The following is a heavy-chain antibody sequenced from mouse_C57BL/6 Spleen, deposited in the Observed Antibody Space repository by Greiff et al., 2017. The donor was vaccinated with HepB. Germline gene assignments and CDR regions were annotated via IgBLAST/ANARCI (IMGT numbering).Heavy chain of an antibody. CDR3: ARCLDYYGSSYSEH. CDR2: IDPANGNT. CDR1: GFNIKNPY. D-gene: IGHD1-1*01. V-gene: IGHV14-3*01. J-gene: IGHJ2*01. Sequence: VQLQQSVAELVRPGASVKLSCTASGFNIKNPYMPWVHQRPEQGLEWIGRIDPANGNTNYAPTFQGQATITADTSSNTAYLQLSSLTSEDTALYNCARCLDYYGSSYSEHWGQGTTLTVSS.